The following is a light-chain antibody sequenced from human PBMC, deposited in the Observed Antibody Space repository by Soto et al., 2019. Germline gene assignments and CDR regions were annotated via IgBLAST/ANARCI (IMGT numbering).Light chain of an antibody. CDR3: QQSYSTPPT. CDR1: QSISSY. J-gene: IGKJ1*01. V-gene: IGKV1-39*01. CDR2: AAS. Sequence: DIQMTQSPSSLSASVGDRVTITCRASQSISSYLNWYQQKPGKALKLLIYAASSLQSGVPSRFSVSGSGTDFTLTISSLQPEDFATYYCQQSYSTPPTFGQGTKVEIK.